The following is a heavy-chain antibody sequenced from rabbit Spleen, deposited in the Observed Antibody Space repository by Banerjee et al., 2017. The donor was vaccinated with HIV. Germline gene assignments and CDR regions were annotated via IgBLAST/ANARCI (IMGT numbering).Heavy chain of an antibody. V-gene: IGHV1S45*01. CDR2: INSVTGKS. J-gene: IGHJ6*01. D-gene: IGHD8-1*01. CDR1: GFSFSNKAV. Sequence: QEQLVESGGGLVKTEGSLKLTCTASGFSFSNKAVMCWVRQAPGRGLEWIACINSVTGKSVYASWAKGRFIISKTSSTTVTLQITSLTAADTATYFCARDLVVVISWNFVWWGPGTLVTVS. CDR3: ARDLVVVISWNFVW.